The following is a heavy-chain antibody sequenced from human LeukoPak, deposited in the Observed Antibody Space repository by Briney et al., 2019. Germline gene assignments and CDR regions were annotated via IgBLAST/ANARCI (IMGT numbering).Heavy chain of an antibody. J-gene: IGHJ5*02. CDR1: GYTFTGYY. Sequence: ASVKVSCKASGYTFTGYYMHWVRQAPGQGLEWMGWINPNSGSTNYAQKFQGRVTMTRDTSISTAYMELSRLRSDDTAVYYCARALGCSGGSCYHPFDPWGQGTLVTVSS. V-gene: IGHV1-2*02. D-gene: IGHD2-15*01. CDR2: INPNSGST. CDR3: ARALGCSGGSCYHPFDP.